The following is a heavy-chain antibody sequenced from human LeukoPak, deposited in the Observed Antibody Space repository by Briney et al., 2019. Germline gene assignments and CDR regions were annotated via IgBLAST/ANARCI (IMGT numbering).Heavy chain of an antibody. J-gene: IGHJ4*02. CDR2: ISSSGSTI. CDR3: AKSLSDIVVVTADGNFDY. V-gene: IGHV3-11*01. Sequence: GGSLRLSCAASGFTFSDYYMSWIRQAPGKGLEWVSYISSSGSTIYYADSVKGRFTISRDNAKNSLYLQMNSLRAEDTAVYYCAKSLSDIVVVTADGNFDYWGQGTLVTVSS. CDR1: GFTFSDYY. D-gene: IGHD2-21*02.